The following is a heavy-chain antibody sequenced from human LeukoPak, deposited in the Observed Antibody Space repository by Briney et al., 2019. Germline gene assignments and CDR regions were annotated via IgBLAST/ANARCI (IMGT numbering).Heavy chain of an antibody. Sequence: GGSLRLSCAASGFTLSSYWMHWVRQAPGKGLEWVARISTDGSSTSYADSVKGRFTVSRDNAKNTLYLQMDSLRVVDTAVYYCARGFYDSSGGGFDPWGQGTLVTVSS. J-gene: IGHJ5*02. V-gene: IGHV3-74*01. CDR2: ISTDGSST. CDR1: GFTLSSYW. CDR3: ARGFYDSSGGGFDP. D-gene: IGHD3-22*01.